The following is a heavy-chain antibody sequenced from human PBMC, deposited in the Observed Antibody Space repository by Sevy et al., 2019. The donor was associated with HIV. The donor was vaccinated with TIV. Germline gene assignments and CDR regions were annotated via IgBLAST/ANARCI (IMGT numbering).Heavy chain of an antibody. Sequence: GGSLRLSCAASGFRFNNFGMYWVRQAPGKGLEGVAFVRYDGINKYYVDSVKGRSTISRGNSKDKLYLEMKSLRLADTAIYYCAKGGSGGIDHYGMDVWGQGTTVTVSS. CDR1: GFRFNNFG. CDR2: VRYDGINK. J-gene: IGHJ6*02. CDR3: AKGGSGGIDHYGMDV. D-gene: IGHD6-25*01. V-gene: IGHV3-30*02.